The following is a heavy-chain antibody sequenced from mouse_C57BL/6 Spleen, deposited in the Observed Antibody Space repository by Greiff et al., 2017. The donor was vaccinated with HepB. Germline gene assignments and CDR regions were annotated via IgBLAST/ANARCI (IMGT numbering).Heavy chain of an antibody. V-gene: IGHV1-15*01. CDR2: IDPETGGT. CDR3: TRLWSKDFDD. J-gene: IGHJ2*01. D-gene: IGHD1-3*01. CDR1: GYTFTDYE. Sequence: QVHVKQSGAELVRPGASVTLSCKASGYTFTDYEMNWVKQTPVHGLEWIGAIDPETGGTAYNQKFKGKAILTADKSSSTAYMELRSLTSEDSAVYYCTRLWSKDFDDWGQGTTLTVSS.